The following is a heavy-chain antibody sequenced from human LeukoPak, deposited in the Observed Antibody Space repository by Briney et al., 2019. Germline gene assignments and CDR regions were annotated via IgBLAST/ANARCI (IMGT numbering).Heavy chain of an antibody. CDR3: ARHGASGSYLYYFDY. CDR1: GASFSGHY. J-gene: IGHJ4*02. D-gene: IGHD1-26*01. Sequence: SETLSLTCAVFGASFSGHYWGWIRQPPGKGLEWIGEINRGGSTNYNPSLKSRVTISVDTSKNQFSLKLSSVTAADTAVYFCARHGASGSYLYYFDYWGQGTLVTVSS. V-gene: IGHV4-34*01. CDR2: INRGGST.